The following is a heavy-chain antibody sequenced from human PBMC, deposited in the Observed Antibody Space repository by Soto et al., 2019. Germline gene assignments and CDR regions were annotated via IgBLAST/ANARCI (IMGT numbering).Heavy chain of an antibody. CDR2: ISYNGRT. D-gene: IGHD3-16*02. Sequence: PSETLSLTCSVSGASITRGVFLWTWIRQHPGKGLEWIGFISYNGRTSYNPSLESRVTISSDTSKNQFSLQLSSVTAADTAVYYCARSEVVVIRIDIWGQGTPVTVSS. CDR1: GASITRGVFL. J-gene: IGHJ4*02. CDR3: ARSEVVVIRIDI. V-gene: IGHV4-31*03.